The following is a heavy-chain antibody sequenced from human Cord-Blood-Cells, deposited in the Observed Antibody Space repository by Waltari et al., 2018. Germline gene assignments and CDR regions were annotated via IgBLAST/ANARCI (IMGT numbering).Heavy chain of an antibody. Sequence: EVQLVESGGGLVKPGGSLRLSCAASGFPFSSYSMNWVRQAPGRGMGWVSCVRCISKYIYYADSVKGRFTISRDNAKNSLYLQMNSLRAEDTAVYYCARGGGYLDYWGQGTLVTVSS. J-gene: IGHJ4*02. CDR2: VRCISKYI. CDR1: GFPFSSYS. CDR3: ARGGGYLDY. D-gene: IGHD3-16*01. V-gene: IGHV3-21*01.